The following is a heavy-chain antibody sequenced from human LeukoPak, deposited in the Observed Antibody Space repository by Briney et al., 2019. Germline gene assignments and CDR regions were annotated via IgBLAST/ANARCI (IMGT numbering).Heavy chain of an antibody. Sequence: GGSLRLSCAASGFTFSSHGMHWVRQAPGKGLEWVAFIRYDGSNKYYADSVKGRFTISRDNSENTLYLQMNSLRAEDTAVYYCANSQGYGDYVDAFDIWGQGTMVTVSS. CDR3: ANSQGYGDYVDAFDI. D-gene: IGHD4-17*01. V-gene: IGHV3-30*02. CDR1: GFTFSSHG. J-gene: IGHJ3*02. CDR2: IRYDGSNK.